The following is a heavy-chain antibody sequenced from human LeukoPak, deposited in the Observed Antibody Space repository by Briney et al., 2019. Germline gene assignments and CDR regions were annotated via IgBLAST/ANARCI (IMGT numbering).Heavy chain of an antibody. J-gene: IGHJ4*02. Sequence: GGSLRLSCAASGFTVSSNYMNWVRQAPGKGLEWVSVIYSGGSTYYADSVKGRFSISRDNSKNTLYLQMDSVRAEDTAVYYCAKDESEAYYYGSGSSHWGQGTLVTVSS. V-gene: IGHV3-53*05. CDR2: IYSGGST. D-gene: IGHD3-10*01. CDR1: GFTVSSNY. CDR3: AKDESEAYYYGSGSSH.